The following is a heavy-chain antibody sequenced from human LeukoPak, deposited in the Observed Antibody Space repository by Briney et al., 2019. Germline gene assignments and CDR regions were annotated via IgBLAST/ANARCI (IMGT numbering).Heavy chain of an antibody. CDR3: AKSPGEYSSSWYFDY. CDR2: ISGSGGST. D-gene: IGHD6-13*01. CDR1: GFTFSSYA. J-gene: IGHJ4*02. V-gene: IGHV3-23*01. Sequence: GGSLRLSCAASGFTFSSYAMSWVRQAPGKGLEWVSAISGSGGSTYYADSVKGWFTTSRDNSKNTLYLQMNSLRAEDTAVYYCAKSPGEYSSSWYFDYWGQGTLVTVSS.